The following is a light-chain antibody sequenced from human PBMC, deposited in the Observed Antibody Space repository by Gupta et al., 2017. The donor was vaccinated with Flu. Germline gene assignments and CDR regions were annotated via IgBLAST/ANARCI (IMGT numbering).Light chain of an antibody. CDR2: DVT. Sequence: QSALTQPASVSGSPGQSITISCTGSSSDIGGYGYVSWYQQHPGKAPNLMIYDVTNRPSGVAHRFSGSKSGNTASLSISGHQEEDAADYYCSSYTSSGTLVFGGGTKLTVL. V-gene: IGLV2-14*03. CDR1: SSDIGGYGY. CDR3: SSYTSSGTLV. J-gene: IGLJ2*01.